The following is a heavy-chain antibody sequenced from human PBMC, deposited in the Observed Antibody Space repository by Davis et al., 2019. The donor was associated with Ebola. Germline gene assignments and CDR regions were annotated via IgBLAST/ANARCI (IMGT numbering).Heavy chain of an antibody. CDR1: GFTVSSNY. Sequence: GESLKISCAASGFTVSSNYMSWVRQAPGKGLEWVSAISGSGGTTYYAGSVKGRFTVSRDNSKKTMYLQMNSLRAEDTAVYYCAKGTYAGYWGQGTLVTVSS. CDR2: ISGSGGTT. V-gene: IGHV3-23*01. CDR3: AKGTYAGY. D-gene: IGHD4-23*01. J-gene: IGHJ4*02.